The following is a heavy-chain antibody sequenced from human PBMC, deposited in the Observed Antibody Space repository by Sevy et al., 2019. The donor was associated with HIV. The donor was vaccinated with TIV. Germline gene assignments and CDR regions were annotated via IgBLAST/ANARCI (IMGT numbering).Heavy chain of an antibody. CDR1: GFTFSDHY. V-gene: IGHV3-72*01. J-gene: IGHJ4*02. D-gene: IGHD6-13*01. Sequence: GGSLRLSCAASGFTFSDHYMEWVRQAPGKGLEWVGRTRNKADSYTTEYAASGKGRFTSSRDDSKNSLYLQMTSLKTDVTAVYYCATHAGIAAAGRVFDYWGQGSLVTVSS. CDR3: ATHAGIAAAGRVFDY. CDR2: TRNKADSYTT.